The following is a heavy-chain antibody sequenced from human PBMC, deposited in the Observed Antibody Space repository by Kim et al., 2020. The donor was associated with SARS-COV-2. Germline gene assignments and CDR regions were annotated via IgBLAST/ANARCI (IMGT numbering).Heavy chain of an antibody. D-gene: IGHD6-19*01. V-gene: IGHV4-4*02. CDR2: IYHSGST. CDR1: GGSISSSNW. CDR3: ARDLSGWYRAFDI. Sequence: SETLSLTCAVSGGSISSSNWWSWVRQPPGKGLEWIGEIYHSGSTNYNPSLKSRVTISVDKSKNQFSLKLSSVTAADTAVYYCARDLSGWYRAFDIWGQGTMVTVSS. J-gene: IGHJ3*02.